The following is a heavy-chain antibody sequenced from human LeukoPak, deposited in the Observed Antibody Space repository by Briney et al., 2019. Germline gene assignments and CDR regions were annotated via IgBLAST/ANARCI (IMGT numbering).Heavy chain of an antibody. Sequence: GASVKVSCKASGGTFSSYAINWVRQAPGQGLEWMGGIIPILGTANYAQKFQGRVTITADESTSTAYMELSSLRSEDTAVYYCARGSNRLYFDYWGQGTLVTVSS. CDR3: ARGSNRLYFDY. J-gene: IGHJ4*02. V-gene: IGHV1-69*13. D-gene: IGHD1-14*01. CDR2: IIPILGTA. CDR1: GGTFSSYA.